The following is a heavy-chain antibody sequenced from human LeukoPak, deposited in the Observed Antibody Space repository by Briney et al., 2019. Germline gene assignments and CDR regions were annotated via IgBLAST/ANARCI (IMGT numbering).Heavy chain of an antibody. D-gene: IGHD6-13*01. CDR3: ARHRYSSSWYSTGEYFQH. Sequence: SETLSLTCTVSGGSISSSSYYWGWIRQPPGKGLEWIGRIYYSGSTYYNPSLKRRVTISVDTSKNQFSLKLSSVTAADTAVYYCARHRYSSSWYSTGEYFQHWGQGTLVTVSS. CDR2: IYYSGST. CDR1: GGSISSSSYY. J-gene: IGHJ1*01. V-gene: IGHV4-39*01.